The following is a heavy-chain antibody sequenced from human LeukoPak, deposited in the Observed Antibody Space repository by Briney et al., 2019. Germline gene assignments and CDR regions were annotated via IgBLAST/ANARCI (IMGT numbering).Heavy chain of an antibody. Sequence: GGSLRLSCAASGFTFSSYGMHWVRQAPGKGLEWVAVIWYDGSNKYYADSVKGRFTISRDNSKNTLYLQMDSLRAEDTAVYYCAREGLTGTDSHWGQGTLVTVSS. CDR2: IWYDGSNK. V-gene: IGHV3-33*01. J-gene: IGHJ4*02. D-gene: IGHD3-9*01. CDR1: GFTFSSYG. CDR3: AREGLTGTDSH.